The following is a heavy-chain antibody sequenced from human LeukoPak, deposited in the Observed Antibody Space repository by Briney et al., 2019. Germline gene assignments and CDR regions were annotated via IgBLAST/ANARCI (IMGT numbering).Heavy chain of an antibody. D-gene: IGHD3-10*01. CDR1: GGSISSYY. V-gene: IGHV4-59*08. CDR3: ARLDAYGSNTAFDY. CDR2: IYYSGST. Sequence: SETLSLTCTVSGGSISSYYWSWIRQPPGKGLEWIGYIYYSGSTNYNPSLKSRVTISVDTSKNQFSLKLSSVTAADTAVYYCARLDAYGSNTAFDYWGQGTLVTVSS. J-gene: IGHJ4*02.